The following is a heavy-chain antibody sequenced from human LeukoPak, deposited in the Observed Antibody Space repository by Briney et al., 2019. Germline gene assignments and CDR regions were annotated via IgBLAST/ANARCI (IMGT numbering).Heavy chain of an antibody. V-gene: IGHV3-21*01. CDR2: ISTTSDYI. D-gene: IGHD3-10*01. J-gene: IGHJ6*03. CDR1: GFTFSNYE. CDR3: ARGGYGGSGSFYYNYYMDV. Sequence: GGSLRLSCAASGFTFSNYEMNWVRQAPGKGLEWVSSISTTSDYIYYADSLKGRFTISRDNAKNSLYLQMNSLRAEDTAVYYCARGGYGGSGSFYYNYYMDVWGKGTTVTVSS.